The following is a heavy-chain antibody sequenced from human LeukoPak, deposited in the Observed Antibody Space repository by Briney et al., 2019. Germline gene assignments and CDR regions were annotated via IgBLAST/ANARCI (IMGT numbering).Heavy chain of an antibody. Sequence: SETLSLTRALYVGSFSGYYWSWICQPPGRGLEWGGGINHRGSANYNTSLKSRVTISVDTSKTQFSLKLSSVSAADTAVYSCASGVWDGSSWSRRRYYFDYWGQGTLVTVSS. J-gene: IGHJ4*02. D-gene: IGHD6-13*01. CDR3: ASGVWDGSSWSRRRYYFDY. V-gene: IGHV4-34*01. CDR2: INHRGSA. CDR1: VGSFSGYY.